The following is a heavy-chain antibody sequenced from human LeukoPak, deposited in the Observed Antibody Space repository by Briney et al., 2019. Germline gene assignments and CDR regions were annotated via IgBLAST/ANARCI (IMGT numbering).Heavy chain of an antibody. CDR2: ISFDVSYK. Sequence: GGSLRLSCAASGFTFSSYDMHWVRQAPGKGLEWVAVISFDVSYKYYGESVKGRVTISRDNSKNTLRLEVNSLRGEDTAVYHCSRDEDYFDYWGQGTLVTVP. J-gene: IGHJ4*02. CDR3: SRDEDYFDY. V-gene: IGHV3-30*03. CDR1: GFTFSSYD.